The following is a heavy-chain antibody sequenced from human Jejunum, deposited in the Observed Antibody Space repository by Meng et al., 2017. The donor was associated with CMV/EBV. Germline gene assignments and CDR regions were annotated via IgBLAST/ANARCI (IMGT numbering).Heavy chain of an antibody. CDR3: ASGLDPPFDY. V-gene: IGHV3-21*01. J-gene: IGHJ4*02. CDR1: GFTLSSDT. Sequence: SWTASGFTLSSDTMNWVRQAPGKGLEWVSSISSTSSSMYYADSVKGRFTISRDNARNSLFLQMNSLRAEDTAVYFCASGLDPPFDYWGQGILVTSPQ. CDR2: ISSTSSSM.